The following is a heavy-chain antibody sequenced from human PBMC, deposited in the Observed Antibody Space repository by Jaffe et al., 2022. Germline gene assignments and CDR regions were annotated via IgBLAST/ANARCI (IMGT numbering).Heavy chain of an antibody. J-gene: IGHJ4*02. Sequence: EVQLVESGGGLVKPGGSLRLSCAASGFTFSSYSMNWVRQAPGKGLEWVSSISSSSSYIYYADSVKGRFTISRDNAKNSLYLQMNSLRAEDTAVYYCARDIAARPAIDSPATPFDYWGQGTLVTVSS. V-gene: IGHV3-21*01. CDR1: GFTFSSYS. CDR2: ISSSSSYI. CDR3: ARDIAARPAIDSPATPFDY. D-gene: IGHD6-6*01.